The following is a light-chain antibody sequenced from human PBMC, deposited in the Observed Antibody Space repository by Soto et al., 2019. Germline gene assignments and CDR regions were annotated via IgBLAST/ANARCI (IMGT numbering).Light chain of an antibody. V-gene: IGKV4-1*01. CDR3: YQYEKTTPWT. Sequence: DIVMTQSPDSLAVSLGERATINCKSSQSVLSNSNNKNSIAWYQQKPGQPPRLLIYWASTRESGVPDRFSGSGSGTDFTLTISRLKAEDVEVYLSYQYEKTTPWTFGRGTKVDIK. CDR1: QSVLSNSNNKNS. CDR2: WAS. J-gene: IGKJ1*01.